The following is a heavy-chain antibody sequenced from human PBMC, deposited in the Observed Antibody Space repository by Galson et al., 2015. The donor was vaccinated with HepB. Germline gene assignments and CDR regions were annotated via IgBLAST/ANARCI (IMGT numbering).Heavy chain of an antibody. CDR1: GFTFSSYA. CDR2: ISYDGSNK. D-gene: IGHD3-3*01. V-gene: IGHV3-30*04. J-gene: IGHJ6*02. CDR3: ARDEVVTIFGVVYYYYGMDV. Sequence: SLRLSCAASGFTFSSYAMHWVRQAPGKGLEWVAVISYDGSNKYYADSVRGRFTISRDNSKNTLYLQMNSLRAEDTAVYYCARDEVVTIFGVVYYYYGMDVWGQGTTVTVSS.